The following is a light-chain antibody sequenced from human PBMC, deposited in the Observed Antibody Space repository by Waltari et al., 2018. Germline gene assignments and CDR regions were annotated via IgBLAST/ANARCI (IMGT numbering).Light chain of an antibody. V-gene: IGLV1-40*01. CDR1: SSNIGAGYD. CDR3: QSYDSSLSGDVV. J-gene: IGLJ2*01. CDR2: GNS. Sequence: QSVPTQPPSVSGAPGQRVTISCTGSSSNIGAGYDVHWYQQLPATAPKPLIYGNSNRPSGVPDRFSGSKSGTSASLAITGLQAEDEADYYCQSYDSSLSGDVVFGGGTKLTVL.